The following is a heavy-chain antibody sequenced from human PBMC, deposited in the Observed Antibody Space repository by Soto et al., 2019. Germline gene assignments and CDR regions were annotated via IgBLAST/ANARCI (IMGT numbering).Heavy chain of an antibody. CDR3: TKVLSPLILTTNFDS. D-gene: IGHD3-22*01. Sequence: GGSLRLSCAGSGFTFGNYAMCWVRQAPGKGLDWVSGISASGDQTFYADSVRGRFTISRDTSENTLYLQMSSLRVEDTAVYYCTKVLSPLILTTNFDSWGQGTLVTVSS. CDR1: GFTFGNYA. CDR2: ISASGDQT. V-gene: IGHV3-23*01. J-gene: IGHJ4*02.